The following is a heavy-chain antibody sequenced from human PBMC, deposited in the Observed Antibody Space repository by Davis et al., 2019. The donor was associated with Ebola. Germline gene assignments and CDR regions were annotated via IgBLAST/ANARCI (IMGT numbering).Heavy chain of an antibody. CDR2: ISYDGSNK. V-gene: IGHV3-30*03. CDR1: GFTFSSYG. D-gene: IGHD3-3*02. Sequence: GESLKISCAASGFTFSSYGMHWVRQAPGKGLEWVAVISYDGSNKYYADSVKGRFTISRDNSKNTLYLQMSSLKTEDTAVYYCIRHGPYYYYGMDVWGQGTTVTVSS. CDR3: IRHGPYYYYGMDV. J-gene: IGHJ6*02.